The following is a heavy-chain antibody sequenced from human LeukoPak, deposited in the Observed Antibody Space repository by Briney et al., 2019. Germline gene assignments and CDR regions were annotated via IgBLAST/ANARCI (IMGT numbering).Heavy chain of an antibody. Sequence: ASVKVSCKASGYTFTGYYMHWVRQAPGQGLEWMGWINPNSGGTNYAQKFQGWVTMTRDTSISTAYMELSRLRSGDTAVYYCARAPRIAAASFDYWGQGTLVTVSS. CDR2: INPNSGGT. CDR1: GYTFTGYY. V-gene: IGHV1-2*04. J-gene: IGHJ4*02. D-gene: IGHD6-13*01. CDR3: ARAPRIAAASFDY.